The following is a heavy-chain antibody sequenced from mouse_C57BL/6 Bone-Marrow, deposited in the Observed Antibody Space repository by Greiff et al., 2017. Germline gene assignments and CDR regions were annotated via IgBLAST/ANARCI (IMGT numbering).Heavy chain of an antibody. V-gene: IGHV3-6*01. CDR1: GYSITSGYY. Sequence: VQLQQSGPGLVKPSQSLPLTCSVTGYSITSGYYWNWIRQFPGNKLEWMGYISYDGSNNYNPSLKNRISITRDTSKNQFFLKLNSVTTEDTATYYCARALEDYWGQGTTLTVSS. CDR3: ARALEDY. CDR2: ISYDGSN. J-gene: IGHJ2*01.